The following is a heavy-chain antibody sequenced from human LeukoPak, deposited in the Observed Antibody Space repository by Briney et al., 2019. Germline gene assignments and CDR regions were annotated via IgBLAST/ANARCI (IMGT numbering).Heavy chain of an antibody. CDR1: GGSISSSSYY. V-gene: IGHV4-39*07. D-gene: IGHD6-13*01. Sequence: SETLSLTCTVSGGSISSSSYYWGWIRQPPGKGLEWIGSIYYSGSTYYNPSLKSRVTISVDTSKNQFSLKLSSVTAADTAVYYCARDGIAAAGIYYYYYMDVWGKGTTVTVSS. CDR3: ARDGIAAAGIYYYYYMDV. CDR2: IYYSGST. J-gene: IGHJ6*03.